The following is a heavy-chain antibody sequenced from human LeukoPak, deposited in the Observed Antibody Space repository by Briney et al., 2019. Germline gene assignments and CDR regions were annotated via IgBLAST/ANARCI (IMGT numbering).Heavy chain of an antibody. Sequence: GGSLRLSCAPSGFTLSSNYMSWVRHAPGTGLESFSVIYRCGSTYYADSFKRRFTISRENSKNTLYLQMNRLRAEDTAVYYCARPPQGYSSGWYYFDYWGQGTLVTVSS. CDR3: ARPPQGYSSGWYYFDY. J-gene: IGHJ4*02. V-gene: IGHV3-53*01. CDR1: GFTLSSNY. CDR2: IYRCGST. D-gene: IGHD6-19*01.